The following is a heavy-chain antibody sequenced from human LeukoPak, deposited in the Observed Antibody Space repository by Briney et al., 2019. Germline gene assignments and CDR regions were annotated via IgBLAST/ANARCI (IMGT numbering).Heavy chain of an antibody. Sequence: LSLTCAVSGGSISSNSYYWGWIRQPPGKGLEWVAVISYDGSNKYYADSVKGRFTISRDNSKNTLYLQMNSLRAEDTAVYYCARAASGDAVYYYGSGRRYHYYHMDVWGKGTTVTISS. CDR2: ISYDGSNK. D-gene: IGHD3-10*01. CDR1: GGSISSNS. CDR3: ARAASGDAVYYYGSGRRYHYYHMDV. V-gene: IGHV3-30*03. J-gene: IGHJ6*03.